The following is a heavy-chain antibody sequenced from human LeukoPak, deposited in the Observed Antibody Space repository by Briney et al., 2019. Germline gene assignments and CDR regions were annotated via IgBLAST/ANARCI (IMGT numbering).Heavy chain of an antibody. V-gene: IGHV3-21*01. CDR2: ISSSSSYI. J-gene: IGHJ5*02. CDR1: GFTFSSYS. D-gene: IGHD2-2*01. Sequence: NPGGSLRLSCAASGFTFSSYSMNWVRQAQGKGLEWLSSISSSSSYIYYADSVKGRFTISRDNAKNSLYLQMNSLRAEDTAVYYCARGGIVVPAPRFDPWGQGTLVTVSS. CDR3: ARGGIVVPAPRFDP.